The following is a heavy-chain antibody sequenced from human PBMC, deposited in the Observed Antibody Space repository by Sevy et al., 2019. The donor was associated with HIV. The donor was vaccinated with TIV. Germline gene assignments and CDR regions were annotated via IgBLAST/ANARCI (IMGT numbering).Heavy chain of an antibody. Sequence: ASVKVSCKASGYTFTSYAMHWVRQAPGQRLEWMGWINAGNGNTKYSQKFQGRVTITRDTSASTAYMELSSLRSEDTAGYYCARLYYDFWSGYGDYYYGMDVWGQGTTVTVSS. CDR1: GYTFTSYA. V-gene: IGHV1-3*01. CDR3: ARLYYDFWSGYGDYYYGMDV. D-gene: IGHD3-3*01. CDR2: INAGNGNT. J-gene: IGHJ6*02.